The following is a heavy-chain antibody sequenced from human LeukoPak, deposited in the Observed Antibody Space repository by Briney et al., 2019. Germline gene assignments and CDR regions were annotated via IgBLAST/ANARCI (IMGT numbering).Heavy chain of an antibody. V-gene: IGHV1-69*13. J-gene: IGHJ5*02. CDR1: GYTFTSYD. D-gene: IGHD1-26*01. CDR3: ARDGRAIS. Sequence: GASVKVSCKASGYTFTSYDINWVRQAPGQGLEWMGGIIPNFGTTSYAQKLQGRVTITADVTTSTVQMELTSLKSEDTAVYYCARDGRAISWGQGTLVTVSS. CDR2: IIPNFGTT.